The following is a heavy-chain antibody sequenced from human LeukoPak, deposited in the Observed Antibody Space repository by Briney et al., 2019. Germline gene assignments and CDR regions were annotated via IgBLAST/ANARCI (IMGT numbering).Heavy chain of an antibody. Sequence: ASVKVSCKASGGTFSSYAISWVRQAPGQGLEWMGGIIPIFGTANYAQKFQGRVTITTDESTSTAYMELSSLRSEDTAVYYCASDKKERYGEGYYYYYMDVWGKGTTVTVSS. CDR1: GGTFSSYA. D-gene: IGHD4-17*01. CDR3: ASDKKERYGEGYYYYYMDV. V-gene: IGHV1-69*05. J-gene: IGHJ6*03. CDR2: IIPIFGTA.